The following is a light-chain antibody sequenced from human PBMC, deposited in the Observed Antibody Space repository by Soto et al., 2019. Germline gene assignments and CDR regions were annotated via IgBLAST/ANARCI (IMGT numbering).Light chain of an antibody. J-gene: IGKJ5*01. CDR2: DAS. V-gene: IGKV3-11*01. CDR1: QSVSSY. CDR3: QQRSNWPPIT. Sequence: EIVLTQYPATLSLSTGERATLSCSASQSVSSYLAWYQQKPGQAPRLLIYDASNRATGIPARFSGSGSGTDFTLTISSLEPEDFAVYYCQQRSNWPPITFGQGTRLEIK.